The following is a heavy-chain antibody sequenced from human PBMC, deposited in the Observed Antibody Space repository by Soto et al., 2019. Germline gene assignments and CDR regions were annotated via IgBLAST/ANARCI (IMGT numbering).Heavy chain of an antibody. CDR3: AKDVGYCSSTSCTYYYYGIDV. CDR2: ISYDGSNK. D-gene: IGHD2-2*01. V-gene: IGHV3-30*18. CDR1: GFTFSSYG. J-gene: IGHJ6*02. Sequence: PGGSLRLSCAASGFTFSSYGMHWVRQAPGKGLEWVAVISYDGSNKYYADSVKGRFTISRDNSKNTLYLQMNSLRAEDTAVYYCAKDVGYCSSTSCTYYYYGIDVWGQGTTVTVSS.